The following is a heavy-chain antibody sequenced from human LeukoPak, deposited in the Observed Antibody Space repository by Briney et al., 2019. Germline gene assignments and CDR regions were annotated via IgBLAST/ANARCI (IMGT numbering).Heavy chain of an antibody. Sequence: SETLSLTCTVSGYSISSGYYWGWIRQPPGKGLEWIGYIYYSGSTNYNPSLKSRVTISVDTSKNQFSLKLSSVTAADTAVYYCARAMDVWGKGTTVTVSS. CDR3: ARAMDV. CDR2: IYYSGST. J-gene: IGHJ6*03. V-gene: IGHV4-61*01. CDR1: GYSISSGYY.